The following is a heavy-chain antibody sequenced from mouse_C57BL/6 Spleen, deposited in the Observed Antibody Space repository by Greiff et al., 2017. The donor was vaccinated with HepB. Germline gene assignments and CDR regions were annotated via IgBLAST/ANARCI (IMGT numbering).Heavy chain of an antibody. D-gene: IGHD3-2*02. CDR1: GYTFTSYW. J-gene: IGHJ4*01. Sequence: QVHVKQSGAELAKPGASVKLSCKASGYTFTSYWMHWVKQRPGQGLEWIGYINPSSGYTKYNQKFKDKATLTADKSSSTAYMQLSSLTYEDSAVYYCARLDSSGYGAMDYWGQGTSVTVSS. CDR2: INPSSGYT. V-gene: IGHV1-7*01. CDR3: ARLDSSGYGAMDY.